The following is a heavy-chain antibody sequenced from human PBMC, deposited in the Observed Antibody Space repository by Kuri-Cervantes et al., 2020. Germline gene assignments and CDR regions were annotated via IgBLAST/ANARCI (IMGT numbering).Heavy chain of an antibody. CDR3: ARAPHDYYGSGSHFYYYYMDV. J-gene: IGHJ6*03. CDR1: GYTFTSYD. CDR2: IIPIIGTA. Sequence: SVKVSCKASGYTFTSYDINWVRQAPGQGLEWMGGIIPIIGTAHYAQKFQGRVTITADKSADKSTTTAYMELSSLRSDDTAVYYCARAPHDYYGSGSHFYYYYMDVWGKGTSVTVSS. V-gene: IGHV1-69*06. D-gene: IGHD3-10*01.